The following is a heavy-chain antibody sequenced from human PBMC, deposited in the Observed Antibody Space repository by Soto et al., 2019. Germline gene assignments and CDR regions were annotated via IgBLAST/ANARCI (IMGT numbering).Heavy chain of an antibody. D-gene: IGHD6-19*01. CDR2: SNGGSDSI. CDR1: GFMFDSFA. V-gene: IGHV3-48*02. CDR3: AKSGDSAGWGIDF. Sequence: EVQLVESGGGLVQPGGSLRLYCVGSGFMFDSFAMNWVRQAPGKGLEWVAYSNGGSDSIYYAESVKGRFTISRDNARNSLSLQMNSLSDEDTAVYYCAKSGDSAGWGIDFWCQGTLVTVSS. J-gene: IGHJ4*02.